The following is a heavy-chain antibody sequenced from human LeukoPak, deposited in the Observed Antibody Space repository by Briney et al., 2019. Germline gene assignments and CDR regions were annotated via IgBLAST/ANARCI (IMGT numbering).Heavy chain of an antibody. CDR1: GFTFSSYA. D-gene: IGHD3-3*01. V-gene: IGHV3-23*01. CDR2: ISGSGGST. J-gene: IGHJ6*03. Sequence: GGSLRLSCAASGFTFSSYAMSWVRQAPGKGLEWVSAISGSGGSTYYADSVKGRFTISRDNSKNTLYLQMNSLRAEDTAVYYCARDRGTIFGVDFTVYYYSYMDVWGQGTTVSVSS. CDR3: ARDRGTIFGVDFTVYYYSYMDV.